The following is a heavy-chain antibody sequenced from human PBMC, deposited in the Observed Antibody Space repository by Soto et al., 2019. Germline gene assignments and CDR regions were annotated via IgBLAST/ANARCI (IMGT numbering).Heavy chain of an antibody. V-gene: IGHV4-34*01. D-gene: IGHD1-7*01. CDR3: ARARGRNWNYPSYYYYGMDV. CDR1: GGSFSGYY. CDR2: INHSGST. J-gene: IGHJ6*02. Sequence: PSETLSLTCAVYGGSFSGYYWSWIRQPPGKGLEWIGEINHSGSTNYNPSLKSRVTISVDTSKNQFSLKLSSVTAADTAVYYCARARGRNWNYPSYYYYGMDVWGQGSLVTVSS.